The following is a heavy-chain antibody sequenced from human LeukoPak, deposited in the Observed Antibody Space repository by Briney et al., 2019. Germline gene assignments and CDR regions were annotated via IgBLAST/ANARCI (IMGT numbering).Heavy chain of an antibody. Sequence: ASVKVSCKASGYTFTNYAMHWVRQAPGQRFEWMGWINAGNGNTKYSQKLQGRVTITRDTSASTAYMELSSLRSEDTAVYYCAKLNYHQMYSGSYYFDYWGQGTLVTVSS. CDR1: GYTFTNYA. D-gene: IGHD5-12*01. CDR3: AKLNYHQMYSGSYYFDY. CDR2: INAGNGNT. V-gene: IGHV1-3*01. J-gene: IGHJ4*02.